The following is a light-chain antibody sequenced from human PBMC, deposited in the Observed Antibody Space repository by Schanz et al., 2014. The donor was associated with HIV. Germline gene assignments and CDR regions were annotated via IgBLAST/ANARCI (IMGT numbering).Light chain of an antibody. CDR3: AAWDVLLPCHWV. J-gene: IGLJ3*02. V-gene: IGLV1-44*01. CDR2: SNN. Sequence: QSVLTQPPSASGTPGQRVTISGKGSRSNIGRNTVNWYQQLPRTAPKLLIYSNNQRPSGVPDRFSGSKSGTSASLAISGLQSEDEADYYCAAWDVLLPCHWVFGGGTKLTVL. CDR1: RSNIGRNT.